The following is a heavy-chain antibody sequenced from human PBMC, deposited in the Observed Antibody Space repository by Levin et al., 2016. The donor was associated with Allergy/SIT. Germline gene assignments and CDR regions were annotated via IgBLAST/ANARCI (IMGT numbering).Heavy chain of an antibody. CDR3: ARTLSPHGAFDI. CDR2: ISYDGSNK. J-gene: IGHJ3*02. Sequence: GESLKISCAASGFTFSSYAMHWVRQAPGKGLEWVAVISYDGSNKYYADSVKGRFTISRDNSKNTLYLQMNSLRAEDTAVYYCARTLSPHGAFDIWGQGTMVTVSS. V-gene: IGHV3-30*04. CDR1: GFTFSSYA. D-gene: IGHD3-3*02.